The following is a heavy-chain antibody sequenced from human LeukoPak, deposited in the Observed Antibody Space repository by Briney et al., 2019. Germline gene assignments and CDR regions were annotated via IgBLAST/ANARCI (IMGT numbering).Heavy chain of an antibody. V-gene: IGHV3-30*04. CDR2: ISYDGSNK. D-gene: IGHD2/OR15-2a*01. Sequence: GGSLRLSCAASGFPLSSYAMSWVRQAPGKGLEWVALISYDGSNKYYADSVKGRFTISRDNSKNTLFLQMNSLRADDTAVYYCARPFLAGGYYMDVWGKGTTVSVSS. CDR3: ARPFLAGGYYMDV. CDR1: GFPLSSYA. J-gene: IGHJ6*03.